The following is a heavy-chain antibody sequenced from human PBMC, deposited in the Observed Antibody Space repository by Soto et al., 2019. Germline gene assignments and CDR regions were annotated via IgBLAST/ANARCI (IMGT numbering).Heavy chain of an antibody. D-gene: IGHD2-15*01. CDR2: IYYSGST. CDR3: ARRYCSGGSCYSGGDWFDP. CDR1: GGSISSSSYY. V-gene: IGHV4-39*01. Sequence: QLQLQESGPGLVKPSETLFLTCTVSGGSISSSSYYWGWIRQPPGKGLEWIGSIYYSGSTYYNPSLKSRVTISVDTSKNQFSLKRSSVTAADTAVYYCARRYCSGGSCYSGGDWFDPWGQGTLVIVSS. J-gene: IGHJ5*02.